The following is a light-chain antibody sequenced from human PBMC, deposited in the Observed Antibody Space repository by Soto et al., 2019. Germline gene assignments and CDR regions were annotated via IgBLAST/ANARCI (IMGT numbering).Light chain of an antibody. CDR3: SSYTSSSTYV. V-gene: IGLV2-14*01. Sequence: QSVLTQPASVSGSPGQSITISCTGTSRDVGGYNYVSWYQQHPGKAPKLMIYDVSNRPSGVSNRFSGSKSGNTASLTISGLQAEDEADYYCSSYTSSSTYVFGTGTKLTGL. J-gene: IGLJ1*01. CDR2: DVS. CDR1: SRDVGGYNY.